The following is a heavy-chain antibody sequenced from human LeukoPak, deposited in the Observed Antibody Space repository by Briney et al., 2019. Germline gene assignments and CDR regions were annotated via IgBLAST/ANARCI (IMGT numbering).Heavy chain of an antibody. D-gene: IGHD3-10*01. CDR3: AKDLGSVVTPPSLDY. CDR2: ISGSGGST. J-gene: IGHJ4*02. V-gene: IGHV3-23*01. CDR1: GFTFSSYA. Sequence: GGSLRLSCAASGFTFSSYAMSWVRQAPGRGLEWVSAISGSGGSTYYADSVKGRFTISRDNSKNTLYLQMNSLRAEDTAVYYCAKDLGSVVTPPSLDYWGQGTLVAGS.